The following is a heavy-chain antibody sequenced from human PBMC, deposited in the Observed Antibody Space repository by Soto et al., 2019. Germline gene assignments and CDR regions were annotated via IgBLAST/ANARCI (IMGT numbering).Heavy chain of an antibody. CDR1: GGTFSSYA. CDR2: IIPVFGTA. J-gene: IGHJ3*02. D-gene: IGHD1-26*01. CDR3: ARDLAGSYFKLGGDVDI. V-gene: IGHV1-69*01. Sequence: QVQLVQSGAAVKTPGSSVKVSCKASGGTFSSYAISWVRQAPGQGLEWMGGIIPVFGTANYAQQFQGRVTITADESTSTAYMDLSSLRSEDTAVYYCARDLAGSYFKLGGDVDIWGQGTMVTVSS.